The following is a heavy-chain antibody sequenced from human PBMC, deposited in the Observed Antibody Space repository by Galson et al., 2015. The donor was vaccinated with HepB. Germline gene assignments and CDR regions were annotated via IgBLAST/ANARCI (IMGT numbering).Heavy chain of an antibody. J-gene: IGHJ6*02. Sequence: SLRLSCAASGFTFSSYWMHWVRQAPGKGLVWVSRINSDGSSTSYADSVKGRFTISRDNAKNTLYLQMNSLRAEDTAVYYCARSPGIAVAGLEYYYSGMDVWGQGTTVTVSS. D-gene: IGHD6-19*01. CDR1: GFTFSSYW. CDR3: ARSPGIAVAGLEYYYSGMDV. CDR2: INSDGSST. V-gene: IGHV3-74*01.